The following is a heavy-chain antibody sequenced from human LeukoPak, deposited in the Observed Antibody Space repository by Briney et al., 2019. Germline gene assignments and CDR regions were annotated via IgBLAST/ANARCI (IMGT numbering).Heavy chain of an antibody. CDR2: ISSSSSYI. CDR1: GFTFSSYS. J-gene: IGHJ4*02. V-gene: IGHV3-21*01. CDR3: ARAERPTLDY. Sequence: GGSLRLSCAASGFTFSSYSMNWVRQAPGKGLEWVSTISSSSSYIYYADSVKGRFTISRDNAKNSLYLQMNSLRAEDTAAYYCARAERPTLDYWDQGTLVTVSS. D-gene: IGHD5-24*01.